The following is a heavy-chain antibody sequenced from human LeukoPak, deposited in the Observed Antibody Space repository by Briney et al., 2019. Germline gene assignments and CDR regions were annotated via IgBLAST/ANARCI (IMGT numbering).Heavy chain of an antibody. CDR2: ITGSGDNT. CDR3: ATDISGDQYWYFDL. V-gene: IGHV3-23*01. D-gene: IGHD6-19*01. Sequence: GGSLRLSCAASGFTFSSYAMSWVRQAPGKGLEWVSSITGSGDNTNYADSVKGRFTVSRDNSKNTLYLQMNSLRAEDTAVYYCATDISGDQYWYFDLWGRGTLVIVSS. CDR1: GFTFSSYA. J-gene: IGHJ2*01.